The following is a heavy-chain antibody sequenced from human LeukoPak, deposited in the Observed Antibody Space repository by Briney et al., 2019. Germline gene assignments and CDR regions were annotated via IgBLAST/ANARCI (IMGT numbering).Heavy chain of an antibody. CDR3: AKGGPYSSSWGGKFDH. CDR2: ISGSGDRT. CDR1: GFTFSSYA. J-gene: IGHJ4*02. V-gene: IGHV3-23*01. Sequence: GGSLRLSCAASGFTFSSYAMNWVRQAPGKGLEWASSISGSGDRTYYADSVNGRFTISRDNSKNTLYLQMNSLRAEDTAIYYCAKGGPYSSSWGGKFDHWGQGTLVTVSS. D-gene: IGHD6-13*01.